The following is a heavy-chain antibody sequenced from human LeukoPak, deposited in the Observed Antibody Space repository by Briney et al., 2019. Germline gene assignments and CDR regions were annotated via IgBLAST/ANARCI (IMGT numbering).Heavy chain of an antibody. J-gene: IGHJ4*02. D-gene: IGHD2-15*01. CDR3: AKGRCSGVGCDSFHS. CDR1: GLRFRSYA. V-gene: IGHV3-23*01. Sequence: GGSLRLSCVASGLRFRSYAMNWVRQAPGKGLECISTISDDSSFTYYADSVKGRSAISRDDSKNTPYLQMNNLKVEDTAVYYCAKGRCSGVGCDSFHSWGQGALATVSS. CDR2: ISDDSSFT.